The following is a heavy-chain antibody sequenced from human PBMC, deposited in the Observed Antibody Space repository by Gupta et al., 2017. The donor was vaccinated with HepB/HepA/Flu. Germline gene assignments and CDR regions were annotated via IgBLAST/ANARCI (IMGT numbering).Heavy chain of an antibody. D-gene: IGHD3-22*01. CDR3: ARHDSSALGYYYYGMDV. CDR2: MNPNSGNT. CDR1: GYTFTSYD. J-gene: IGHJ6*02. V-gene: IGHV1-8*01. Sequence: QVQLVQSGAEVKKPGASVKVSCKASGYTFTSYDINWVRQATGQGLEWMGWMNPNSGNTGYAQKFQGRVTMTRNTSISTAYMELSSLRSEDTAVYYCARHDSSALGYYYYGMDVWGQGTTVTVSS.